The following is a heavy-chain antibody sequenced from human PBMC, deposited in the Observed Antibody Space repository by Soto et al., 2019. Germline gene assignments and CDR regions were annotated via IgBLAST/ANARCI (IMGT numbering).Heavy chain of an antibody. D-gene: IGHD2-15*01. Sequence: GGSLRLSCAASGFTFSSYAMSWVRQASGKGLEWVSAISGSGGSTYYADSVKGRFTISRDNSKNTLYLQMNSLRAEDTAVYYCAKDHGIVVVVAATGDAFDIWGQGTMVTVSS. CDR3: AKDHGIVVVVAATGDAFDI. V-gene: IGHV3-23*01. CDR1: GFTFSSYA. CDR2: ISGSGGST. J-gene: IGHJ3*02.